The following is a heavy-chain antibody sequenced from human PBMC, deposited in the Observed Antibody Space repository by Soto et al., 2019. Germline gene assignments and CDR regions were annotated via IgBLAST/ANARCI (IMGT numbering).Heavy chain of an antibody. CDR3: ARRGGNSSGYYYYAMDV. V-gene: IGHV4-31*03. D-gene: IGHD6-6*01. Sequence: SETLSLTCSVSGGSMNSGGYYWSWIRQHPGKGLEWIGYIYYNGDTYYNPSLKSRVTISVDTSKNQFSLNLTSVTAADTAVYYCARRGGNSSGYYYYAMDVWGQGTTVTVSS. CDR2: IYYNGDT. J-gene: IGHJ6*02. CDR1: GGSMNSGGYY.